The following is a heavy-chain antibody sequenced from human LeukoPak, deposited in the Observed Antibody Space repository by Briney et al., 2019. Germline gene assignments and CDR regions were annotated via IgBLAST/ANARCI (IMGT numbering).Heavy chain of an antibody. J-gene: IGHJ4*02. CDR1: GASISSGGYY. D-gene: IGHD5-24*01. V-gene: IGHV4-30-4*01. CDR2: IYYSRST. Sequence: SETLSLICTVSGASISSGGYYWNWIRQPPGKGLEWIGYIYYSRSTSYSPSLKSRLTISVDTSKNQFSLKLSSVTAADTAVYYCARDGYNSGYFDYWGQGTLVTVSS. CDR3: ARDGYNSGYFDY.